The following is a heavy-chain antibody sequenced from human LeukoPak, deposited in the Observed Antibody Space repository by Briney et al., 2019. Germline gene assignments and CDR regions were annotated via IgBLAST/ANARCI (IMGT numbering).Heavy chain of an antibody. D-gene: IGHD6-6*01. V-gene: IGHV3-30*18. CDR1: GFTFSSYG. Sequence: GGSLRLSCAASGFTFSSYGMHWVRQAPGKGLEWGAVISYDGSNKYYADSVKGRFTISRDNSKNTLYLQMNSLRAEDTAVYYCAKAMYSSSPHFDYWGQGTLVTVSS. CDR2: ISYDGSNK. J-gene: IGHJ4*02. CDR3: AKAMYSSSPHFDY.